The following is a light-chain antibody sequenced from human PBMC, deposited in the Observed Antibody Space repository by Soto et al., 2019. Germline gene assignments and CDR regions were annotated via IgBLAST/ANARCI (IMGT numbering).Light chain of an antibody. CDR3: TSYTPTGALV. Sequence: QSALTQPASVSGSPGQSITVSCTGTNTDVGGYNYVSWYQHRPGKAPRLMIYEVRNRLSGVSNRFSGSKSGNTASLTFSGLQSEDEADYYCTSYTPTGALVFGSGTKVTVL. V-gene: IGLV2-14*01. J-gene: IGLJ6*01. CDR2: EVR. CDR1: NTDVGGYNY.